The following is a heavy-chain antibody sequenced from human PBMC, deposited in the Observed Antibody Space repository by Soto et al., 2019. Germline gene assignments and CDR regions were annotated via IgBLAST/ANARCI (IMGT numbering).Heavy chain of an antibody. J-gene: IGHJ4*02. D-gene: IGHD3-22*01. Sequence: GGSLRLSCAASGFTFSSYGMHWVRQAPGKGLEWVAVISYDGSNKYYADSVKGRFTISRDNSKNTLYLQMNSLRAEDTAVYYCAKATSVDYYDSSGYYVDYWGQATLVTVSS. CDR2: ISYDGSNK. CDR3: AKATSVDYYDSSGYYVDY. V-gene: IGHV3-30*18. CDR1: GFTFSSYG.